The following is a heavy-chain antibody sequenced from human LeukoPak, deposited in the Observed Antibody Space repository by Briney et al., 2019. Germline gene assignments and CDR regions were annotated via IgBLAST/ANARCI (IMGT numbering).Heavy chain of an antibody. CDR3: ARDQSLTGTKQPLDY. D-gene: IGHD1-20*01. Sequence: GSLRLSCAASGFTFSSYGMHWVRQAPGKGLEWVAVIWYDGSNKYYADSVKGRFTISRDNSKNTLYLQMNSLRAEDTAVYYCARDQSLTGTKQPLDYWGQGTLVTVSS. CDR2: IWYDGSNK. V-gene: IGHV3-33*01. J-gene: IGHJ4*02. CDR1: GFTFSSYG.